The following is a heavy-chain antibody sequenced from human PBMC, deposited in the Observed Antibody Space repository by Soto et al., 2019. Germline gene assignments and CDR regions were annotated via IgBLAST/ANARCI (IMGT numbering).Heavy chain of an antibody. D-gene: IGHD2-15*01. J-gene: IGHJ6*02. CDR3: ARGYCSGGTCYSKRDFYYCLDV. CDR1: GYTFTNYW. CDR2: IYAGDSDT. V-gene: IGHV5-51*01. Sequence: LGASEKISCERSGYTFTNYWIGLGRQMPGKCLEWMGIIYAGDSDTRYSPSFQGQVTFSADMSINAAYLQWSSLRASDTAIYYCARGYCSGGTCYSKRDFYYCLDVWGQGTTVTVS.